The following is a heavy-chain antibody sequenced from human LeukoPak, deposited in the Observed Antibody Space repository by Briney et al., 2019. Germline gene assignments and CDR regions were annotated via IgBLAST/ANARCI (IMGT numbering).Heavy chain of an antibody. CDR3: ARRRNTSGVVAATLAIGWFDP. V-gene: IGHV5-51*01. D-gene: IGHD2-15*01. Sequence: GESLKISCNGSGYSFTSYWIGWVRQMPGKGLEWMGIIYPGDSDTRYSPSFQGQVTISADKSISTAYLQWSSLNAWDTAMYYCARRRNTSGVVAATLAIGWFDPWGQGTLVTVSS. J-gene: IGHJ5*02. CDR1: GYSFTSYW. CDR2: IYPGDSDT.